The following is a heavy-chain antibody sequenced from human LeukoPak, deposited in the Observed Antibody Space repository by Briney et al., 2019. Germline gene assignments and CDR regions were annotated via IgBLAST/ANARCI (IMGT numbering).Heavy chain of an antibody. D-gene: IGHD3-22*01. CDR1: GGSISSYY. CDR2: IYHTGST. V-gene: IGHV4-59*12. Sequence: SETLSLTCTVSGGSISSYYWSWIRQPPGKGLEWIGYIYHTGSTSYNPSLKGRVTISVDTSKNQFSLKLNSVTAADTAVYYCAREDRPKTYYYDSSGYSDYWGQGTLVTVSS. CDR3: AREDRPKTYYYDSSGYSDY. J-gene: IGHJ4*02.